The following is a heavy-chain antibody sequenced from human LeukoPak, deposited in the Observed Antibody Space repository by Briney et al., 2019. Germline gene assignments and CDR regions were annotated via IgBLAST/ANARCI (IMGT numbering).Heavy chain of an antibody. CDR2: INTDGSST. J-gene: IGHJ6*03. V-gene: IGHV3-74*01. CDR1: GFTFSNYW. Sequence: PGGSLRLSCAASGFTFSNYWMHWVRQAPGKGLVWVSRINTDGSSTSYVDSVKGRFTISRDNAKNSLYLQMNSLRAEDTAVYYCARVPFSGKQRRDYYMDVWGKGTTVTISS. CDR3: ARVPFSGKQRRDYYMDV. D-gene: IGHD1-1*01.